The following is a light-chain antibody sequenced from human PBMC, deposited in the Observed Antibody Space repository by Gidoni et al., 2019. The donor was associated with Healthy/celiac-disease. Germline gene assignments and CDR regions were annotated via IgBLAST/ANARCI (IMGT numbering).Light chain of an antibody. CDR3: QQRSNWPLFT. CDR1: QSVSSY. V-gene: IGKV3-11*01. J-gene: IGKJ3*01. CDR2: DAS. Sequence: EIVLTQSPATLSLSARERATISCRASQSVSSYLACYQQKPGQAPRLLIFDASNRATGILARFSGSGSGTDFTLTISSREPEDFAVYYCQQRSNWPLFTFGPGTKVDIK.